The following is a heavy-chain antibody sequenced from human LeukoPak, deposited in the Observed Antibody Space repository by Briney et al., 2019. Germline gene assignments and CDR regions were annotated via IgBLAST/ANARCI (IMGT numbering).Heavy chain of an antibody. CDR2: ISAYNGNI. D-gene: IGHD2-2*01. CDR3: ARALGYCSSTSCPPWFDP. CDR1: GYTFTSYG. Sequence: ASVKVSCKASGYTFTSYGISWVRQAPGQGLEWMGWISAYNGNINYAQKLQGRVTMTTDTSTSTAYMELRSLRSDDTAVYYCARALGYCSSTSCPPWFDPWGQGTLVTVSS. V-gene: IGHV1-18*01. J-gene: IGHJ5*02.